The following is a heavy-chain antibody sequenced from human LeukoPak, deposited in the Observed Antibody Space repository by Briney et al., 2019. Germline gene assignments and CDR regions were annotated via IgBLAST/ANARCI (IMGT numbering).Heavy chain of an antibody. CDR2: IYYSGST. J-gene: IGHJ3*02. D-gene: IGHD6-19*01. CDR3: AKGIAVAGSPYYDAFDI. V-gene: IGHV4-59*01. CDR1: GGSISSYY. Sequence: PSETLSLTCTASGGSISSYYWSWIRQPPGKGLEWIGYIYYSGSTNYNPSLKSRVTISVDTSKNQFSLKLSSVTAADTAVYYCAKGIAVAGSPYYDAFDIWGQGTMVTVSS.